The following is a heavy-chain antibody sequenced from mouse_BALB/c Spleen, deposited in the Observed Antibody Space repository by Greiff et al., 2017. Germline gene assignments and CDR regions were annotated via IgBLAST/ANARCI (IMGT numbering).Heavy chain of an antibody. D-gene: IGHD2-4*01. CDR3: ARSIYYDYDGYAMDY. Sequence: VQRVESGAELARPGASVKLSCKASGYTFTSYWMQWVKQRPGQGLEWIGAIYPGDGDTRYTQKFKGKATLTADKSSSTAYMQLSSLASEDSAVYYCARSIYYDYDGYAMDYWGQGTSVTVSS. J-gene: IGHJ4*01. V-gene: IGHV1-87*01. CDR1: GYTFTSYW. CDR2: IYPGDGDT.